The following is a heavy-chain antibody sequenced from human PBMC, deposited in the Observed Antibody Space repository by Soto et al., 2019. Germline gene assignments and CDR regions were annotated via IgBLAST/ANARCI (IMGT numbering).Heavy chain of an antibody. J-gene: IGHJ4*02. CDR3: AREVEWLAPFNY. V-gene: IGHV1-3*01. D-gene: IGHD6-19*01. CDR2: INAGNGNT. CDR1: GYTFTSYA. Sequence: ASVKVSCKASGYTFTSYAMHWVRQAPGQRLEWMGWINAGNGNTKYSQKFQGRVTITRDTSASTAYMELSSLRSEDTAVYYCAREVEWLAPFNYWGQGTLVTVSS.